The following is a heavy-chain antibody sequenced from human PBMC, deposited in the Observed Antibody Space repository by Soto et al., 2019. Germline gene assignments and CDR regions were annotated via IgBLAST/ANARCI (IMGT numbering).Heavy chain of an antibody. Sequence: EVQLVESGGGVLRPGGSLRLSCAASGFTFDDYGMSWARQAPGKGLEWVSGVNWNGGSTGYADSVKGRFTISRDNAKKSMYLQMNSVRAEETAFYYCVRGASLNFGYWGQGALVTVSS. CDR3: VRGASLNFGY. CDR1: GFTFDDYG. J-gene: IGHJ4*02. D-gene: IGHD1-26*01. CDR2: VNWNGGST. V-gene: IGHV3-20*04.